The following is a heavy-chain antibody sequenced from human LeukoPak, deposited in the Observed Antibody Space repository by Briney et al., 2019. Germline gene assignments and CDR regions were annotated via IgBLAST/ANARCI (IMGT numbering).Heavy chain of an antibody. J-gene: IGHJ4*02. CDR3: AREGTVVTSDRYFDY. CDR2: INPSGGFT. D-gene: IGHD4-23*01. V-gene: IGHV1-46*01. Sequence: VASVKVSCKASGYSFSTHWMHWVRQAPGQGLEWMGIINPSGGFTSYAQKLQGRVTVTRDMSTSTVYMELSNLRSEDTAVYYCAREGTVVTSDRYFDYWGQGTLVTVSS. CDR1: GYSFSTHW.